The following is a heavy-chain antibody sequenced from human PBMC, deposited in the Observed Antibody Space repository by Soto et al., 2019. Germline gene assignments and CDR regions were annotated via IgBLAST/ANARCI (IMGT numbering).Heavy chain of an antibody. CDR2: IIPIFGTA. CDR1: GGTFGSYA. J-gene: IGHJ5*02. CDR3: ARVYEYCTNSLCYRYWFDP. D-gene: IGHD2-8*01. Sequence: GAPAAVSWEASGGTFGSYAISWVRQETRQGLEWMGGIIPIFGTANYAQKFQGRVTITADESTSTAYMELSSLRSEDTAVYYCARVYEYCTNSLCYRYWFDPWGQGTLVTVSS. V-gene: IGHV1-69*01.